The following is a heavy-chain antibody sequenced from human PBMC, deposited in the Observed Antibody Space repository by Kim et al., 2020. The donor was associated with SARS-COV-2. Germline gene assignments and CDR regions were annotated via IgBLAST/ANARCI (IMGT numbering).Heavy chain of an antibody. J-gene: IGHJ4*02. V-gene: IGHV3-53*01. CDR1: GFTVSSNY. D-gene: IGHD6-19*01. Sequence: GGSLRLSCAASGFTVSSNYMSWVRQAPGKGLEWVSVIYSGGSTYYADSVKGRFTISRDNSKNTLYLQMKSLRAEDTAVYSCARDPEWLVPGYRGQGTLVT. CDR3: ARDPEWLVPGY. CDR2: IYSGGST.